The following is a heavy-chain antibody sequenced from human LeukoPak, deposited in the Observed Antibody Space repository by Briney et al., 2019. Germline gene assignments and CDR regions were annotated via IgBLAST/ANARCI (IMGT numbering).Heavy chain of an antibody. D-gene: IGHD1-1*01. V-gene: IGHV4-59*08. Sequence: PSETLSVTCTVSGGSISSYYWSWIRQPPGNGLEWIGYIYYSGSTNYNPSLKSRVTISVDTSKNRFSLKLSSVTAADTAVYYCARHSGDENWNDVRYWGQGTLVTVSS. J-gene: IGHJ4*02. CDR2: IYYSGST. CDR1: GGSISSYY. CDR3: ARHSGDENWNDVRY.